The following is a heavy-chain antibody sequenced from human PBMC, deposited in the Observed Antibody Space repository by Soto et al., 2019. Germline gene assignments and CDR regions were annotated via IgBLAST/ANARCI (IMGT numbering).Heavy chain of an antibody. D-gene: IGHD1-1*01. CDR3: ARGGSDWNDPFDY. V-gene: IGHV3-21*01. CDR2: ISSSSSYI. J-gene: IGHJ4*02. Sequence: EVQLVESGGGLVKPGGSLRLSCAASGFTFSSYSMNWVRQAPGKGLEWVSSISSSSSYIYYADSVKGRFTISRDNAKNSLYLQMNSLRAEDTAVYYCARGGSDWNDPFDYWGQGTLVTVSS. CDR1: GFTFSSYS.